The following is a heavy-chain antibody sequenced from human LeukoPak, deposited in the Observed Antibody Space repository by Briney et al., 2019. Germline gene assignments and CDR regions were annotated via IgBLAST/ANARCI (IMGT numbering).Heavy chain of an antibody. D-gene: IGHD5-12*01. CDR1: GGSFSGYY. V-gene: IGHV4-34*01. CDR2: INHSGST. J-gene: IGHJ4*02. CDR3: ASSPLTYSGYDLGDY. Sequence: PSETLSLTCAVYGGSFSGYYWSWIRQPPGKGLEWIGEINHSGSTNYNPSLKSRVTISVDTSKNQFSLKLSSVTAADTAVYYCASSPLTYSGYDLGDYWGQGTLVTVSS.